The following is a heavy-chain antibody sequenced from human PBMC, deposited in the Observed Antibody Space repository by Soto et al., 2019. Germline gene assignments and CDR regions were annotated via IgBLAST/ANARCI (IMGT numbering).Heavy chain of an antibody. J-gene: IGHJ5*02. Sequence: GWSLRLSCASSVFTFANHWTHWVRQAPGKGLEWVSRVISDGNTIDYADSVKGRFTVSRDNAKNTLYLQMNTLRAEDTAVYYCATAEVDHWGPGTLVTVYS. CDR3: ATAEVDH. V-gene: IGHV3-74*01. CDR1: VFTFANHW. CDR2: VISDGNTI.